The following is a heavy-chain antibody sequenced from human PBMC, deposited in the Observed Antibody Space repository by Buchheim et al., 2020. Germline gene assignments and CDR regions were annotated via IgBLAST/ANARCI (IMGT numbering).Heavy chain of an antibody. CDR2: ISGNGGDT. CDR3: AKSPTYYYDSSGYSGYFQH. Sequence: EVHLLESGGGLAQPGGSLRLSCAASGFIFSKYGMTWVRQAPGKGLERVSVISGNGGDTFYADSVTGRFTVSRDNSKNTLYLQMNSLRAEDTAVYYCAKSPTYYYDSSGYSGYFQHWGQGTL. CDR1: GFIFSKYG. J-gene: IGHJ1*01. D-gene: IGHD3-22*01. V-gene: IGHV3-23*01.